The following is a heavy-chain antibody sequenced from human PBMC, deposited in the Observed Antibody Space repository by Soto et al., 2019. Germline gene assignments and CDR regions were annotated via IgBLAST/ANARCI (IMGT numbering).Heavy chain of an antibody. D-gene: IGHD3-16*01. J-gene: IGHJ4*02. CDR1: GGSISSGDYS. CDR2: IYSIGST. V-gene: IGHV4-31*03. Sequence: SETLSLTCTVSGGSISSGDYSWSWVRQHPGKGLEWIGYIYSIGSTYYNPSLKSRLSISVDTSKNQFSLKLTSLTAADTAVYYCARAVGGDHIDYWGQGTLVTVSS. CDR3: ARAVGGDHIDY.